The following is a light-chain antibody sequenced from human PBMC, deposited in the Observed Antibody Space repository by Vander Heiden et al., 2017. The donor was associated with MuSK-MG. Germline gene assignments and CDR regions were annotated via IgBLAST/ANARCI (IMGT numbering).Light chain of an antibody. V-gene: IGKV4-1*01. CDR1: QTVLDRSNNKNS. J-gene: IGKJ4*01. CDR3: YQDYTTRST. Sequence: DIVMTQSPASLAVSLGERATLNCTSSQTVLDRSNNKNSLTWFQQKPGQPPKLLIYWASTRDFPVRDRFSGSGSGSAFTLSIVSLQGEAVAVYYCYQDYTTRSTFGGGTKVEIK. CDR2: WAS.